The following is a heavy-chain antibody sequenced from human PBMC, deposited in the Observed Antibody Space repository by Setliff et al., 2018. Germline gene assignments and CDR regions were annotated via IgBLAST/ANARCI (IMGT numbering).Heavy chain of an antibody. CDR1: GDSFRGHQ. V-gene: IGHV4-34*01. J-gene: IGHJ5*02. Sequence: PSETLSLTCSVDGDSFRGHQWTWIRQPPGKGLEWIGKIDHSGSATYSPSLKSRVTISVDTSKNQFSLKLSSVTAADTAVYYCVRSLQGLRFDPWGQGTLVTVSS. CDR2: IDHSGSA. CDR3: VRSLQGLRFDP. D-gene: IGHD4-17*01.